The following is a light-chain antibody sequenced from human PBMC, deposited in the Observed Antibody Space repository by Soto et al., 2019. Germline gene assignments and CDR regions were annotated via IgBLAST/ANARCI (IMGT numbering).Light chain of an antibody. CDR3: QQYGSPLT. Sequence: EIVLTQSPGTLSLSPGERATLSCRASQSVSSSYLAWYQQKPGQAPSLLSYGASSRATGIPDRFSGSGSGTDFTLTISRLEPEDFAVYYCQQYGSPLTFGGGTKVEIK. CDR1: QSVSSSY. CDR2: GAS. J-gene: IGKJ4*01. V-gene: IGKV3-20*01.